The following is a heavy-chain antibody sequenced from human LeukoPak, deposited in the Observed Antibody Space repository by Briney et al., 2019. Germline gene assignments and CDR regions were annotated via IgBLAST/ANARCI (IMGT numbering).Heavy chain of an antibody. CDR2: IDGGNGDT. D-gene: IGHD2-15*01. V-gene: IGHV1-3*01. Sequence: ASVKVSCKTSGYTFGKYAIHWVRQAPGQRFEWMGWIDGGNGDTRFSQKFQDRVSFTRDTLATTVYMEVTGLRSEDTAVYYCARDQSRDIRVDFDYWGQGTLVTVSS. CDR1: GYTFGKYA. J-gene: IGHJ4*02. CDR3: ARDQSRDIRVDFDY.